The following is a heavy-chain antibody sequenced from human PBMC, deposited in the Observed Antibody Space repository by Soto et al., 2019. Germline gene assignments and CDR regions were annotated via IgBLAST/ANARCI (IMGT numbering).Heavy chain of an antibody. CDR1: GGSISSYY. CDR3: ARDLANSNPYSFDY. J-gene: IGHJ4*02. CDR2: IYYSGST. V-gene: IGHV4-59*01. D-gene: IGHD4-4*01. Sequence: SETLSLTCTVSGGSISSYYWSWIRQPPGKGLEWIGYIYYSGSTNYNPSLKSRVTISVDTSKNQFSLKLSSVTAADTAVYYCARDLANSNPYSFDYWGQGTLVTVSS.